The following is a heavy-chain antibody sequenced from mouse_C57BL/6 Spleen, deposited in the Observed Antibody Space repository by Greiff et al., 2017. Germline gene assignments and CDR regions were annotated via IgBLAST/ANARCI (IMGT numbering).Heavy chain of an antibody. CDR3: ARGQVYFDY. V-gene: IGHV1-61*01. Sequence: VQLQQPGAELVRPGSSVKLSCKASGYTFTSYWMDWVKQRPGQGLEWIGNIYPSDGETHYNQKFKDKATLTVDKSSSTAYMQLSSLTSEDSAVYYCARGQVYFDYWGQGTTRTVSS. CDR2: IYPSDGET. D-gene: IGHD6-1*01. J-gene: IGHJ2*01. CDR1: GYTFTSYW.